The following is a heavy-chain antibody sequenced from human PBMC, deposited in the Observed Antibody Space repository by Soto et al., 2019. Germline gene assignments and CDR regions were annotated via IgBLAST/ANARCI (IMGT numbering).Heavy chain of an antibody. CDR3: ARSSPSDYYDSSGYREYFQH. V-gene: IGHV4-31*03. CDR2: IYYSGST. D-gene: IGHD3-22*01. CDR1: GGSISSGGYY. Sequence: PSDTLSLTCTVSGGSISSGGYYWSWIRQHPGKGLEWIGYIYYSGSTYYNPSLKSRVTISVDTSKNQFSLKLSSVTAADTAVYYCARSSPSDYYDSSGYREYFQHWGQGTLVTVSS. J-gene: IGHJ1*01.